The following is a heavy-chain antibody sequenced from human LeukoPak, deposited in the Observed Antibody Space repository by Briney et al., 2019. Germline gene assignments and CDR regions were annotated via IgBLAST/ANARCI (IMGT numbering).Heavy chain of an antibody. D-gene: IGHD2-21*01. CDR1: GYTFTGYY. V-gene: IGHV1-2*02. J-gene: IGHJ2*01. CDR2: INPNSGGT. CDR3: ARPPGNCGGAAKRPGSCYYWYFDL. Sequence: ASVKVSCKASGYTFTGYYMHWVRQAPGQGLEWMGWINPNSGGTNYAQNFQGRVTMTRDTSISTAYMELSGLTSEDTAVSYCARPPGNCGGAAKRPGSCYYWYFDLWGRGTLVTVPS.